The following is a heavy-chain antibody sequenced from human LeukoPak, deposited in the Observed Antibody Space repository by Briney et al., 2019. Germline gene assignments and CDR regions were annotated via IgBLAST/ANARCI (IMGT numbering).Heavy chain of an antibody. CDR2: IYYSGIT. Sequence: SETLSLTCAVYGGSFSGYYWSWIRQPPGKGLEWIGYIYYSGITDYNPSLKSRVTISIDTSKKQFSLKLRSVTAADTAIYYCARQKMFDSWGQGTLVTVSS. CDR3: ARQKMFDS. CDR1: GGSFSGYY. V-gene: IGHV4-59*08. J-gene: IGHJ4*02.